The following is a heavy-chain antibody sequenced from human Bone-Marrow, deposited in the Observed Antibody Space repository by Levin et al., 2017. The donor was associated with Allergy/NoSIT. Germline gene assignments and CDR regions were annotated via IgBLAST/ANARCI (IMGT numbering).Heavy chain of an antibody. CDR1: GDSINNTHHY. J-gene: IGHJ5*01. V-gene: IGHV4-61*02. CDR3: AQDGAFDSWHVEWFDS. D-gene: IGHD3-9*01. Sequence: SETLSLTCTVSGDSINNTHHYWSWIRQPAGKGLEWIGRMFAGGAATYNPSLRSRVTISIDTSKNQFSLKLTSVTAADTAVYYCAQDGAFDSWHVEWFDSWGQGALVTVSS. CDR2: MFAGGAA.